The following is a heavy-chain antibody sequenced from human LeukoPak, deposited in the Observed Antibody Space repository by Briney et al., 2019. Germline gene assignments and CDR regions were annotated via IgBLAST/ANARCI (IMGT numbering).Heavy chain of an antibody. Sequence: PGGSLRLSCAASGFTFSSYSMNWVRQAPGKGLEWLSYISGSSSAIYYADSVRGRFTISRDDAKNSLYLQMNSLRDEDTAVYYCANLGEFNNFWGQGTLVTVSS. D-gene: IGHD3-16*01. J-gene: IGHJ4*02. CDR2: ISGSSSAI. CDR3: ANLGEFNNF. V-gene: IGHV3-48*02. CDR1: GFTFSSYS.